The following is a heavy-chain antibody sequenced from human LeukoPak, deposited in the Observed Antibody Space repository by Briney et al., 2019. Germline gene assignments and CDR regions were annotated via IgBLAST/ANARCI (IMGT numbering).Heavy chain of an antibody. CDR2: IWYDGSNK. J-gene: IGHJ4*02. Sequence: GGSLRLSCAASGFSFSSCGMHWVRQAPGKGLEWVAVIWYDGSNKYYADSVKGRFTISRDNSKNTLYLQMNSLRDEDTAVYYCAKGGGSTWLDNWGQGTLVIVSS. CDR3: AKGGGSTWLDN. V-gene: IGHV3-33*06. CDR1: GFSFSSCG. D-gene: IGHD2/OR15-2a*01.